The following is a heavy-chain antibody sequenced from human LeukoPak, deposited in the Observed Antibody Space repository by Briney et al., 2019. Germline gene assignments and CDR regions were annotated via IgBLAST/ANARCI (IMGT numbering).Heavy chain of an antibody. Sequence: GASVKVSCKASGGTFSSYAISWVRQAPGQGLEWMGRIIPILGIANYAQKFQGRVTITADKSTSTAYMELSSLRSEDTAVYYCARGRLIAVAGTSAFDIWGQGTMVTVSS. V-gene: IGHV1-69*04. J-gene: IGHJ3*02. CDR1: GGTFSSYA. CDR2: IIPILGIA. D-gene: IGHD6-19*01. CDR3: ARGRLIAVAGTSAFDI.